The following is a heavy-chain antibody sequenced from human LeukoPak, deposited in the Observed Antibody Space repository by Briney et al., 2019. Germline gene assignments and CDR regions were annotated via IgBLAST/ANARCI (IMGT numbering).Heavy chain of an antibody. J-gene: IGHJ6*02. CDR2: ISYTGST. CDR1: GGSISSYY. Sequence: SETLSLTCTVSGGSISSYYWSWIRQPPGKGLEWIGYISYTGSTNYDPSLKSRVTMSVDTSKNQFSLKLSSVTAADTAVYYCARAVITIFGVAEGMDVWGQGTTVTVSS. V-gene: IGHV4-59*08. D-gene: IGHD3-3*01. CDR3: ARAVITIFGVAEGMDV.